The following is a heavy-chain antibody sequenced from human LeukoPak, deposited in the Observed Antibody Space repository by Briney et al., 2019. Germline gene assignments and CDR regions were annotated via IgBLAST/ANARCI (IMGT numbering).Heavy chain of an antibody. CDR3: ASASKSYYDFWSGYYSDAFDI. CDR2: IYTSGST. D-gene: IGHD3-3*01. Sequence: SETLSLTCTVSGGSISSYYWSWIRQPPGKGLEWIGYIYTSGSTNYNPSLKSRVTISVDTSKNQFSLKLSSVTAADTAVYCCASASKSYYDFWSGYYSDAFDIWGQGTMVTVSS. V-gene: IGHV4-4*09. CDR1: GGSISSYY. J-gene: IGHJ3*02.